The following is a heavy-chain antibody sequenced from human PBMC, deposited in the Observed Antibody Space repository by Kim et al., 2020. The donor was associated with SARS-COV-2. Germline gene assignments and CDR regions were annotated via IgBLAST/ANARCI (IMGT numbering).Heavy chain of an antibody. CDR2: IYPGDSDT. CDR3: ARSVVVPAAIGPCFDY. Sequence: GESLKISCKGSGYSFTSYWIGWVRQMPGKGLEWMGIIYPGDSDTRYSPSFQGQVTISADKSISTAYLQWSSLKASDTAMYYCARSVVVPAAIGPCFDYWGQGTLVTVSS. D-gene: IGHD2-2*01. V-gene: IGHV5-51*01. J-gene: IGHJ4*02. CDR1: GYSFTSYW.